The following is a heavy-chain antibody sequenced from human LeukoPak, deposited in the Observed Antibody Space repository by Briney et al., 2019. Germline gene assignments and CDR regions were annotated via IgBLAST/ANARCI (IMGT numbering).Heavy chain of an antibody. V-gene: IGHV3-23*01. CDR3: ANEIRPNDY. J-gene: IGHJ4*02. Sequence: PGGSLRLSCAASEFDFTSHAMTWVRQAPGKGLEWVSAISISGTKTYYADSVKGRFTISRDNSKNTLYLQMNSLRVEDTAVYYCANEIRPNDYWGQGTLVTVCS. CDR2: ISISGTKT. CDR1: EFDFTSHA.